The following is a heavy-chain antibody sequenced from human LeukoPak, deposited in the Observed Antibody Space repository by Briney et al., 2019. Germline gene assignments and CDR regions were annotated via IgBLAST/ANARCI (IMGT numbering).Heavy chain of an antibody. V-gene: IGHV3-23*01. CDR1: GFTFSSYA. CDR3: ARGKWELLSFFLY. CDR2: ISGSDGST. Sequence: GGSLRLSCAASGFTFSSYAMSWVRQAPGKGLEWVSGISGSDGSTNYADSVKGRFTISRDNYKNTLYVQMNSLRTEDTAVYYCARGKWELLSFFLYWGQGTLVTVSS. J-gene: IGHJ4*02. D-gene: IGHD1-26*01.